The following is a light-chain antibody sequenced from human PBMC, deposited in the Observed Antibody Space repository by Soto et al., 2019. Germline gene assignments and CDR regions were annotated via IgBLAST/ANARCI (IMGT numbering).Light chain of an antibody. CDR3: SSYTSSSTLDVV. CDR1: SSDVGGYNY. Sequence: QSALTQPASVSGSPGQSITISCTGTSSDVGGYNYDSWYQQHPGKAPKLMVYDVSNRPSGVSNRISGSKSGNTASLTISGLQAEDEADYYCSSYTSSSTLDVVFGGGTKLTVL. J-gene: IGLJ2*01. V-gene: IGLV2-14*01. CDR2: DVS.